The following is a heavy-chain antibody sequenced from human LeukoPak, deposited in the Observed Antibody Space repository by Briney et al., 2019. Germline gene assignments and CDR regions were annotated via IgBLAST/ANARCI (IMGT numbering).Heavy chain of an antibody. CDR2: ISSSSSTI. J-gene: IGHJ4*02. V-gene: IGHV3-48*01. D-gene: IGHD1-26*01. CDR1: GFTFSSYS. Sequence: GSLRLSCAASGFTFSSYSMNWVRQAPGKGLEWVSYISSSSSTIYYADSVKGRFTISRDNAKNSLYLQMNSLRAEDTAVYYCARDLSEYSGSYGGHFDYWGQGTLVTVSS. CDR3: ARDLSEYSGSYGGHFDY.